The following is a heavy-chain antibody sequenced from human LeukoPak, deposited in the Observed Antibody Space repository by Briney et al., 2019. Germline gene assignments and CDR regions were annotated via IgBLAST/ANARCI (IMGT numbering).Heavy chain of an antibody. CDR1: GGPFSGYY. Sequence: SETLSLTCAVYGGPFSGYYWSWIRQPPGKGLEWIGEINHSGSTNYNPSLKSRVTISVDTSKNQFSLKLSSVTAADTAVYYCARLTREIRVYYYYMDVWGKGTTVTVSS. CDR2: INHSGST. CDR3: ARLTREIRVYYYYMDV. D-gene: IGHD1-26*01. V-gene: IGHV4-34*01. J-gene: IGHJ6*03.